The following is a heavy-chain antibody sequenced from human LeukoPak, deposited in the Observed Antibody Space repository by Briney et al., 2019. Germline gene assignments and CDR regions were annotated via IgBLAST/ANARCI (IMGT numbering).Heavy chain of an antibody. V-gene: IGHV4-39*07. J-gene: IGHJ4*02. Sequence: SETLSPTCTVSGGSISSSSYYWGWIRQPPGKGLEWIGSIYYSGSTYYNPSLKSRVTISVDTSKNQFSLKLSSVTAADTAVYYCARGSVTWFDYWGQGTLVTVSS. D-gene: IGHD6-19*01. CDR1: GGSISSSSYY. CDR2: IYYSGST. CDR3: ARGSVTWFDY.